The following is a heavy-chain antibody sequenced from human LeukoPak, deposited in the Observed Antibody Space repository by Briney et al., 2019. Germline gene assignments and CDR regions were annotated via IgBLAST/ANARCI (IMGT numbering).Heavy chain of an antibody. J-gene: IGHJ4*02. CDR2: IKSDGSTT. D-gene: IGHD1-26*01. CDR3: AKSVRELPPFDY. V-gene: IGHV3-74*01. Sequence: PGGSLRLSCAASGFTFSNYWMHWVRQVPGKGLVWVSHIKSDGSTTTYADSVKGRFTISRDNSKNTLYLQMNSLRAEDTAVYYCAKSVRELPPFDYWGQGTLVTVSS. CDR1: GFTFSNYW.